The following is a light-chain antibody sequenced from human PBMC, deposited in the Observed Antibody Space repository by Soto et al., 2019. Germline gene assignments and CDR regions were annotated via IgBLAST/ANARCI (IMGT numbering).Light chain of an antibody. CDR1: TSEVGGYNY. J-gene: IGLJ1*01. CDR2: EVS. CDR3: SSYGSTSTRYV. V-gene: IGLV2-14*01. Sequence: QSALTQPASVSGSPVPAITISCTGTTSEVGGYNYVSWYQQQPGKAPKLMIYEVSNRPSGVSNRFSGSKSGNPASLTISGLQAEDEADYFCSSYGSTSTRYVFGTGTKLTVL.